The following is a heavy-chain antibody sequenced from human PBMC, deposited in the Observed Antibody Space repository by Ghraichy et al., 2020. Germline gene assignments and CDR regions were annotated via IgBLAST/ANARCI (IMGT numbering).Heavy chain of an antibody. D-gene: IGHD5-24*01. V-gene: IGHV4-61*02. CDR3: AREADGPWPTYYFDY. J-gene: IGHJ4*02. CDR1: GGSISSGSYY. Sequence: LRLSCTVSGGSISSGSYYWSWIRQPAGKGLEWIGRIYTSGSTNYNPSLKSRVTISVDTSKNQFSLKLSSVTAADTAVYYCAREADGPWPTYYFDYWGQGTLVTVSS. CDR2: IYTSGST.